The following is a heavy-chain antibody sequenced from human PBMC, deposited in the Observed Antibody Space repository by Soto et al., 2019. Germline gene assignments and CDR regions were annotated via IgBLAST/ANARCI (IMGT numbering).Heavy chain of an antibody. CDR3: ARIEKASIK. J-gene: IGHJ4*02. Sequence: SETLSLTCSVSRASIRSVGYYWSWLRQSPGKGPEWIGHIYYTGSTFYSPSLKSRLTISLDTSKNQFSLDLMSVTAADTAMYYRARIEKASIKWGRGTLVTVSS. CDR2: IYYTGST. CDR1: RASIRSVGYY. V-gene: IGHV4-31*03.